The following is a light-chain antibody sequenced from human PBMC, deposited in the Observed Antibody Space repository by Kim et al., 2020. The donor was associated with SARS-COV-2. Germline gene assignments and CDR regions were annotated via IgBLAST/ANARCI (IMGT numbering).Light chain of an antibody. J-gene: IGKJ2*01. Sequence: SVSAGERAPLSGRASQSVSSNLAWYQQTPGQAPRLLIYGASTRATGIPARFSGSGSGTECTLTISSLQSEDFAVYYCQQYNNWPDTFGQGTKLEI. CDR3: QQYNNWPDT. CDR2: GAS. CDR1: QSVSSN. V-gene: IGKV3-15*01.